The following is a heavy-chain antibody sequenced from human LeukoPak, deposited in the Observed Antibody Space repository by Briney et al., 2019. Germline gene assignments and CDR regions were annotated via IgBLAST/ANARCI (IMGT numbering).Heavy chain of an antibody. Sequence: GGSLRLSCAASGFTFSNYGMHWVRQAPGKGLEWVAVISYDGSNKYYVDSVKGRFTISRDNAKNTLYLQMNSLRAEDTAVYYCAKDPFDYWGQGTLVTVSS. J-gene: IGHJ4*02. CDR2: ISYDGSNK. CDR1: GFTFSNYG. V-gene: IGHV3-30*18. CDR3: AKDPFDY.